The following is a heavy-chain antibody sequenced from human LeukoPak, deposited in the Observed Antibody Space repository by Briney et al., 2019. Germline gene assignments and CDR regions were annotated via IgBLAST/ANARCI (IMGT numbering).Heavy chain of an antibody. D-gene: IGHD5-12*01. CDR1: GFTVSSNY. CDR2: IYSGGST. J-gene: IGHJ5*02. V-gene: IGHV3-53*04. CDR3: ASFTLATNRGPET. Sequence: PGGSLRLSCAASGFTVSSNYMSWVRQAPGKGLEWVSVIYSGGSTYYADSVKGRFTISRHNSKNTLYLQMNRLRAEATAVYYSASFTLATNRGPETWGQGTLVTVSS.